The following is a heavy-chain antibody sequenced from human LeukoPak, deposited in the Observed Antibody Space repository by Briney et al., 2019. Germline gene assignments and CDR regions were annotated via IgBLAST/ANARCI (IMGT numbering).Heavy chain of an antibody. V-gene: IGHV3-21*01. CDR1: GFTFSSYS. D-gene: IGHD5-12*01. CDR3: ASWGGGYDSPFLVDY. J-gene: IGHJ4*02. CDR2: ISSSSSNI. Sequence: PGGSLRLSCAASGFTFSSYSMNWVRQAPGKGLEWVSSISSSSSNIYYADSVKGRFTISRDNAKNSLYLQMNSLRAEDTAVYYCASWGGGYDSPFLVDYWGQGTLVTVSS.